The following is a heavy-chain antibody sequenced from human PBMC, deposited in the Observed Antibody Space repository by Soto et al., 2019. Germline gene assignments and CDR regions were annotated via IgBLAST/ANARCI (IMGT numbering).Heavy chain of an antibody. CDR2: IIPIFGTA. J-gene: IGHJ6*02. CDR1: GGTFSSYA. Sequence: QVQLVQSGAEVQKPGSSVKVSCKASGGTFSSYAISWVRQAPGQGLEWMGGIIPIFGTANYAQKFQGGVTITADESTSTAYMELSSLRSEDTAVYYCARDWSWNYDYYYGMDVWGQGTTVTVSS. V-gene: IGHV1-69*01. D-gene: IGHD1-1*01. CDR3: ARDWSWNYDYYYGMDV.